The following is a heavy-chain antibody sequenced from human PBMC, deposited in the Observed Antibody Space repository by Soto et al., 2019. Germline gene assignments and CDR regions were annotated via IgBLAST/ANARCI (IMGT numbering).Heavy chain of an antibody. CDR2: MNPNSGNT. CDR3: ARDLRGNSESGAFDI. J-gene: IGHJ3*02. Sequence: ASVKVSCKASGYTFTSYDINWVRQAPGQGLEWMGWMNPNSGNTGYAQKFQGRVTMTRNTSISTAYMELSSLRSEDTAVYYCARDLRGNSESGAFDIWGQGTGVTVSS. V-gene: IGHV1-8*01. D-gene: IGHD2-21*02. CDR1: GYTFTSYD.